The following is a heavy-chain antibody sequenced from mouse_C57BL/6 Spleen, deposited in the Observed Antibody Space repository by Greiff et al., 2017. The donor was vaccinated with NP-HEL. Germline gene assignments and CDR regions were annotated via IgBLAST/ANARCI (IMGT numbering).Heavy chain of an antibody. Sequence: VQLQQSGPELVKPGASVKISCKASGYSFTDYNMNWVKQSNGKSLEWIGVINPNSGTTSYNQKFKGKATLTVDQSSSTAYMQLNSLTSEDSAVYYCERSYYYGSSYNFDYWGKGTTLTVSS. J-gene: IGHJ2*01. D-gene: IGHD1-1*01. CDR2: INPNSGTT. V-gene: IGHV1-39*01. CDR3: ERSYYYGSSYNFDY. CDR1: GYSFTDYN.